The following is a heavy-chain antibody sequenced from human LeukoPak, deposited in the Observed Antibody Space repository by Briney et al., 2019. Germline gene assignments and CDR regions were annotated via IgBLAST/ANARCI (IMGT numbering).Heavy chain of an antibody. CDR3: AKGGYIGYNGLFDM. J-gene: IGHJ3*02. Sequence: GGSLRLSCAASGFTLSSYIVSWVRQAPGKGLQWVSAISAGGTAIYYADSVRGRFTISRDDSKNMVYLQMNSLRAEDTATYYCAKGGYIGYNGLFDMWGQGTMLTVSS. V-gene: IGHV3-23*01. CDR1: GFTLSSYI. D-gene: IGHD5-24*01. CDR2: ISAGGTAI.